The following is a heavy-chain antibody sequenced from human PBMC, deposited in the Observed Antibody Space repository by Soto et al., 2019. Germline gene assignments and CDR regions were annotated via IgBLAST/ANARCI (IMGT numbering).Heavy chain of an antibody. V-gene: IGHV1-2*02. CDR3: ARDRPPDY. Sequence: ASVKVSCKASGFTFTAYYVHWVRQAPGQGLEWMGWINPNTGDTNYAQKFGGRVTMTRDTSISTAYMELNGLRSDDTAVYFCARDRPPDYWGQGSLVTV. CDR1: GFTFTAYY. J-gene: IGHJ4*02. CDR2: INPNTGDT.